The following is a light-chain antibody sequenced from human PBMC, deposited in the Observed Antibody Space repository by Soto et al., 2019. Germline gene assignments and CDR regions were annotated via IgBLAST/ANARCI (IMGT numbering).Light chain of an antibody. CDR3: QQYNSYPWT. CDR1: QSISSW. Sequence: DIQMTQSPSTLSASVGDRVTITCRASQSISSWLAWYQQKPGKAPKLLIFDASTLESGVPSRLSGSGSGTDFTLTISSLQPNDFATYYCQQYNSYPWTFGQGTKVEIK. V-gene: IGKV1-5*01. J-gene: IGKJ1*01. CDR2: DAS.